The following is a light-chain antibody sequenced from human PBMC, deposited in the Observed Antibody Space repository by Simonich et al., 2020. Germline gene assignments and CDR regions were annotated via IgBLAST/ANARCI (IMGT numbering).Light chain of an antibody. Sequence: QSALTQPASVSGSPGQSITISCTGTSSDVGCYNYVSLYQQHPGKAPKIMLYDVSKRPSGVSNRFSGSKSGNTASLTISGLQAEDEADYYCSSYTSSSTLGVFGGGTKLTVL. V-gene: IGLV2-14*01. CDR1: SSDVGCYNY. CDR3: SSYTSSSTLGV. J-gene: IGLJ2*01. CDR2: DVS.